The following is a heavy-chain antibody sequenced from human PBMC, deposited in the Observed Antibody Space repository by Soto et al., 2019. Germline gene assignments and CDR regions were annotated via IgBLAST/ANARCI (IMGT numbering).Heavy chain of an antibody. CDR3: ARGRDYYGSGSSGMDV. D-gene: IGHD3-10*01. V-gene: IGHV4-30-2*01. CDR2: IFPSGGT. Sequence: SETLSLTCTVSGGSISSGGFYWSWIRQHPGKGLEWIGYIFPSGGTYYNPSLKSRVTISVDRSKNQFSLKLSSVTAADTAVYYCARGRDYYGSGSSGMDVWGQGTTVTVSS. CDR1: GGSISSGGFY. J-gene: IGHJ6*02.